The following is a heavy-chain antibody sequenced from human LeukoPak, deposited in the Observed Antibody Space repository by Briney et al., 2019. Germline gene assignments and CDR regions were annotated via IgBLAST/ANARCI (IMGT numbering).Heavy chain of an antibody. D-gene: IGHD3-10*01. J-gene: IGHJ4*02. V-gene: IGHV3-11*06. Sequence: GGSLRLSCAASGFTFSDYYMSWIRQAPGKGLEWVSYISSSSSYTNYADSVKGRFTISRDNAKNSLYLQMNSLRAEDTAVYYCAKIVSSRGSADLYYFDYWGQGTLVTGSS. CDR3: AKIVSSRGSADLYYFDY. CDR1: GFTFSDYY. CDR2: ISSSSSYT.